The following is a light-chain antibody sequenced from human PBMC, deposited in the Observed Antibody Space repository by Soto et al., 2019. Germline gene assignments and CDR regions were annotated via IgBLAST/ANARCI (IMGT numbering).Light chain of an antibody. V-gene: IGKV3D-20*01. Sequence: PGERATLSCGASQSVSSYLAWYQQKPGLAPRLVIYDSSIRATGIPDRFSGSGSGTDFTLTISRLEPEDFAVYFCQQYGNSPQITFGQGTRLEIK. CDR3: QQYGNSPQIT. CDR1: QSVSSY. CDR2: DSS. J-gene: IGKJ5*01.